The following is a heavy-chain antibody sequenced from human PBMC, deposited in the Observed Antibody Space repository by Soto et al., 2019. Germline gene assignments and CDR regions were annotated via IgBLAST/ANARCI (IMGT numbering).Heavy chain of an antibody. CDR3: ARRPSSGYAYYFDY. Sequence: PSETLSLTCSVSDDSISSSTYYWGWIRQPPGKGLEWLGYIFYTGSTYKNPSLKSRVTISADSSKSQFSVNLTSVTATDTAVYYCARRPSSGYAYYFDYWGQGILVTVSS. D-gene: IGHD3-22*01. CDR2: IFYTGST. V-gene: IGHV4-39*01. J-gene: IGHJ4*01. CDR1: DDSISSSTYY.